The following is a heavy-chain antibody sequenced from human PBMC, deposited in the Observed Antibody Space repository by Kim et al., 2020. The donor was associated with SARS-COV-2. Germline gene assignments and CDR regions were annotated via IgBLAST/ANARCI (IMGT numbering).Heavy chain of an antibody. CDR1: GFTFSSYW. D-gene: IGHD6-19*01. Sequence: GGSLRLSCAASGFTFSSYWMHWVRQAPGKGLVWVSRIKSDGSSTSYADSVKGRFTISRDNAKNTLYLQMNSLRAEDTAVYYCARDPRAPRIAVAGKLDYWGQGTLVTVSS. CDR3: ARDPRAPRIAVAGKLDY. CDR2: IKSDGSST. V-gene: IGHV3-74*01. J-gene: IGHJ4*02.